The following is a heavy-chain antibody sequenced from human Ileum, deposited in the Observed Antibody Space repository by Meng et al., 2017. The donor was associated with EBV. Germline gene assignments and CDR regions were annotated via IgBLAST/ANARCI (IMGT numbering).Heavy chain of an antibody. V-gene: IGHV4-4*02. CDR3: ASSDYYRSDY. D-gene: IGHD3-22*01. J-gene: IGHJ4*02. CDR2: TSHSRST. CDR1: GGSISRSDW. Sequence: GTLPGAGPGWVEPSETLSLTFAVSGGSISRSDWWGWVRPPPGKGLEWIGETSHSRSTNYSPSLKSRVTISLDKSKNQLSLKLNSVTAADTAVYYCASSDYYRSDYWGQGTLVTVSS.